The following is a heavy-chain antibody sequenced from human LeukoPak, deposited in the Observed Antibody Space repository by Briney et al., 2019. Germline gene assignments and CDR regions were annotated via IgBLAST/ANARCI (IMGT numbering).Heavy chain of an antibody. V-gene: IGHV4-4*07. CDR2: TFGSGKT. D-gene: IGHD3-10*01. CDR1: GGSISNY. CDR3: ARDSGTTGEVKFDP. J-gene: IGHJ5*02. Sequence: SETLSLTCTVSGGSISNYWSWIRQPAGKGLEWIGRTFGSGKTNYNPSLKSRVTMSMDTSKNQLFLKLISVTAADTAVYYCARDSGTTGEVKFDPWGQGTLVTVSS.